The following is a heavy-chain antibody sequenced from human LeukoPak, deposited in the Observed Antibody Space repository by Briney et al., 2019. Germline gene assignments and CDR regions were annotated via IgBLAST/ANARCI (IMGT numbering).Heavy chain of an antibody. Sequence: PSETLSLTCAVYGGSFSGYYWSWIRQPPGKGLEWIGEINHSGSTNYNPSLKSRVTISVDTSKNQFSLKLSSVTAADTAVYYCARAKSPPGVRELRPRYHYMDVWGKGTTVTVSS. V-gene: IGHV4-34*01. CDR1: GGSFSGYY. CDR3: ARAKSPPGVRELRPRYHYMDV. CDR2: INHSGST. D-gene: IGHD3-10*01. J-gene: IGHJ6*03.